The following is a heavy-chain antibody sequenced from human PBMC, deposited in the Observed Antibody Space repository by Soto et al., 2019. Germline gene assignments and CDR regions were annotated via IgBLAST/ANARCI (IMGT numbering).Heavy chain of an antibody. CDR3: ASQRPTYDTPLDY. CDR2: ISSSGSTI. Sequence: LRRRCAASGFTCSSYEMNWVRQAPGKGLEWVSYISSSGSTIYYAESVKGRFTISRDNAKNSLYLQMNSLRAEDTAVYYCASQRPTYDTPLDYWGQGTLVTVSS. D-gene: IGHD3-22*01. V-gene: IGHV3-48*03. J-gene: IGHJ4*02. CDR1: GFTCSSYE.